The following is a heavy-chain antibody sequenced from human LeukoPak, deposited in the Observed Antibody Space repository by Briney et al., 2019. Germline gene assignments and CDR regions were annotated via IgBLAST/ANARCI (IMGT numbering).Heavy chain of an antibody. CDR3: ARGWAKYCSGGSCLVY. D-gene: IGHD2-15*01. V-gene: IGHV1-2*02. Sequence: GASVKVSCKASGYTFTGYYMHWVRQAPGQGLEWMGWINPNSGGTNYAQKFQGRVTMTRDTSISTAYMELSRLRPDDTAVYYCARGWAKYCSGGSCLVYWGQGTLVTVSS. CDR2: INPNSGGT. CDR1: GYTFTGYY. J-gene: IGHJ4*02.